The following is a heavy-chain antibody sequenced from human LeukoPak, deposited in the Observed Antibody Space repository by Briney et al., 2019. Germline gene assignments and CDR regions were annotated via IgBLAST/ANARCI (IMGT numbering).Heavy chain of an antibody. CDR1: GYTFTSYA. Sequence: ASVKVSCEASGYTFTSYAMHWVRQAPGQRLEWMGWINAGNGNTKYSQKFQGRVTITRDTSASTAYMELSSLRSEDTAVYYCARDLWDIVVAGVDTAMGIFDYWGQGTLVTVSS. CDR2: INAGNGNT. CDR3: ARDLWDIVVAGVDTAMGIFDY. J-gene: IGHJ4*02. D-gene: IGHD5-18*01. V-gene: IGHV1-3*01.